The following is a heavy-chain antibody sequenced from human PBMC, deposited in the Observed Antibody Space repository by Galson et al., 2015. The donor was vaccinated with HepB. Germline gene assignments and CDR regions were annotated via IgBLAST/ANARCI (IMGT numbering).Heavy chain of an antibody. V-gene: IGHV1-18*04. Sequence: SVKASCKASGYTFTSYGISWVRQAPGQGLEWMGWISAYNGNTNYAQKLQGRVTMTTDTSTSTAYMELRSLRSDDTAVYYCARAPWATYYYDSSGYLADDYWGQGTLVTVSS. D-gene: IGHD3-22*01. CDR2: ISAYNGNT. CDR1: GYTFTSYG. J-gene: IGHJ4*02. CDR3: ARAPWATYYYDSSGYLADDY.